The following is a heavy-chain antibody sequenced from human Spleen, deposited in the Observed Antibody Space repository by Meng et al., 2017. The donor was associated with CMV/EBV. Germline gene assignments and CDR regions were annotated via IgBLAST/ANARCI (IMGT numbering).Heavy chain of an antibody. J-gene: IGHJ3*02. CDR2: ISSSSTTK. CDR1: GFPFSNYE. Sequence: GESLKISCAASGFPFSNYEMSWVRQSPGKGLEWISYISSSSTTKYYADSVKGRFTISRDNAKNSLYLQMKRLRAEDTALYFCARIERFIGPDVFDIWGQGTMVTVSS. D-gene: IGHD2-15*01. V-gene: IGHV3-48*03. CDR3: ARIERFIGPDVFDI.